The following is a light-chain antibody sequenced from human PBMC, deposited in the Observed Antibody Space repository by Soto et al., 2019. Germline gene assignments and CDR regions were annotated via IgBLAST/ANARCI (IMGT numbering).Light chain of an antibody. Sequence: LTQPASVSGSPGQSITISCAGTSSDLGAYKYVSWYQQHPDKAPKRILYEVSRRPSGVSNRFSGSKSGNTASLTISGLLAEDEADYSCSSYTNTSTLVFGTGTKVTVL. CDR2: EVS. CDR3: SSYTNTSTLV. J-gene: IGLJ1*01. V-gene: IGLV2-14*03. CDR1: SSDLGAYKY.